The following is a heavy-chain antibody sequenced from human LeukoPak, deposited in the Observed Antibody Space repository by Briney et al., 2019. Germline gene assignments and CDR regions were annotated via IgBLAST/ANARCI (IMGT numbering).Heavy chain of an antibody. V-gene: IGHV3-23*01. CDR3: ARGPANYYDSSGYYGEYFQH. Sequence: GGSLRLSCAASGFIFNYYGMTWVRQAPGKGLEWVSTITGSGGSTYYADSVKGRFTISRDNSKNTLCLQMNSLRSEDTAVYYCARGPANYYDSSGYYGEYFQHWGQGTLVTVSS. J-gene: IGHJ1*01. CDR2: ITGSGGST. D-gene: IGHD3-22*01. CDR1: GFIFNYYG.